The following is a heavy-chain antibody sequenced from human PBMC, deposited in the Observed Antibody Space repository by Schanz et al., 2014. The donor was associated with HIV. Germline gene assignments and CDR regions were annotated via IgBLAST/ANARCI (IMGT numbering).Heavy chain of an antibody. J-gene: IGHJ4*02. CDR1: GGTFINYA. D-gene: IGHD2-15*01. CDR3: AKFGRLLGNFDD. V-gene: IGHV1-69*01. CDR2: IIPLFGTS. Sequence: QVQLVQSGAEVKKPGSSVKVFCRASGGTFINYAFSWVRQAPGQGLEWMGGIIPLFGTSNYAQKFQGRATITADESTSTAYMELSSLRSEDTAVYYCAKFGRLLGNFDDWGQGTLVTVSS.